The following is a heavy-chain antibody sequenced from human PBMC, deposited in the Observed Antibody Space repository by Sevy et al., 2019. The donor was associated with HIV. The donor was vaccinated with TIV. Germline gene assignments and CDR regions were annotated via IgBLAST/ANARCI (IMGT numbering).Heavy chain of an antibody. D-gene: IGHD4-17*01. CDR2: IWFDGSNT. V-gene: IGHV3-33*01. J-gene: IGHJ4*02. CDR3: ARDLEFYDYGDYGPAFMPDY. Sequence: GGSLRLSCAASGFTFSTYGMHWVRQAPGKGLEWVAVIWFDGSNTYYADSVKGRFTIPTDIAKNTLHLQMNSLRAEDTAVYYCARDLEFYDYGDYGPAFMPDYWGQGTLVTVSS. CDR1: GFTFSTYG.